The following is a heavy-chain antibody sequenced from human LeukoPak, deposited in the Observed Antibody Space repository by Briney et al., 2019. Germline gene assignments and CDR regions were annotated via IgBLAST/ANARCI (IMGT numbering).Heavy chain of an antibody. Sequence: GASLRLSCAASGFAFSSYAMSWVRQAPGKRLEWVSVISGSGGNTYYADSVKGRFTISRDNSKNTLYLQMNSLRAEDTAIYYCAKDGKGAPVAGTGYFDYWGQGTLVTVSS. D-gene: IGHD6-19*01. CDR1: GFAFSSYA. CDR3: AKDGKGAPVAGTGYFDY. V-gene: IGHV3-23*01. CDR2: ISGSGGNT. J-gene: IGHJ4*02.